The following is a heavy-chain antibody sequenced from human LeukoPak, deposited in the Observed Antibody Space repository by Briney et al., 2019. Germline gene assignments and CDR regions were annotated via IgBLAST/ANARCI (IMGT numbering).Heavy chain of an antibody. J-gene: IGHJ4*02. V-gene: IGHV3-23*01. D-gene: IGHD2-15*01. Sequence: PGGSLRLSCAASGFTFSTYGMTWVRQAPGKGLEWVSFITSTGVSTYYADSVKGRFTISRDNSKNTLSLQMSSLRAEDTAVYYCAKVASRYCSGGGCYVDYWGQGTLVTVSS. CDR2: ITSTGVST. CDR1: GFTFSTYG. CDR3: AKVASRYCSGGGCYVDY.